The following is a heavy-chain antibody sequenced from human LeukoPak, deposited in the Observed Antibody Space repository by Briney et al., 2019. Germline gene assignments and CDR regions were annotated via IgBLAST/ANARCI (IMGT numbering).Heavy chain of an antibody. CDR3: AKTPRYCSSASCSILYGMDV. D-gene: IGHD2-2*01. Sequence: GGSLRLSCAASAVTFSSYAMSWVRHALGEGVEWFSTISGSGGNTYYANSVEGRFTISRDNSKNTLYLQMNSLRAEDTAVYYCAKTPRYCSSASCSILYGMDVWGQGTTVTVSS. V-gene: IGHV3-23*01. CDR1: AVTFSSYA. J-gene: IGHJ6*02. CDR2: ISGSGGNT.